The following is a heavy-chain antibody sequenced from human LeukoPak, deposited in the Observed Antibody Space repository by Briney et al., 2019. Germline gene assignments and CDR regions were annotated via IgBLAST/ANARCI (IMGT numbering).Heavy chain of an antibody. CDR1: GGSFSGYY. D-gene: IGHD2-15*01. J-gene: IGHJ6*03. CDR3: ARGGLGGSKNYYYYYMDV. V-gene: IGHV4-34*01. CDR2: INHSGST. Sequence: PSETLSLTCAVYGGSFSGYYWSWIRQPPGKGLEWIGEINHSGSTNYNPSLKSRVTISVDTSKNQFSLKLSSVTAADTAVYYCARGGLGGSKNYYYYYMDVWGKGTTVTVSS.